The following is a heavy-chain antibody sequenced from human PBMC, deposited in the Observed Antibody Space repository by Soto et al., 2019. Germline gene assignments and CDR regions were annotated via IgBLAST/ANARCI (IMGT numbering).Heavy chain of an antibody. Sequence: QVQLVQSGAEVKKPGASVKVSCKASGYTFTGYYMHWVRQATGQGLEWMGWINANSGGTNYAQKFQGWVTMTRDTSISTAYIELSRLRPDDTAVYYCARDSANSGSWPRASLANWGQGTLVTVSS. D-gene: IGHD1-26*01. CDR3: ARDSANSGSWPRASLAN. CDR2: INANSGGT. CDR1: GYTFTGYY. J-gene: IGHJ4*02. V-gene: IGHV1-2*04.